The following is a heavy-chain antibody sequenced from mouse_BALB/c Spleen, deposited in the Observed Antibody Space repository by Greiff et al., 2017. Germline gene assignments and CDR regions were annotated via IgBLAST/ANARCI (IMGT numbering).Heavy chain of an antibody. Sequence: QVQLQQSGAELMKPGASVKISCKATGYTFSSYWIEWVKQRPGHGLEWIGEILPGSGSTNYNEKFKGKATFTADTSSNTTYMQLSSLTSEESSVYDCARTITTVSSFDYWGQGTTLTVSS. V-gene: IGHV1-9*01. CDR3: ARTITTVSSFDY. CDR2: ILPGSGST. CDR1: GYTFSSYW. J-gene: IGHJ2*01. D-gene: IGHD1-1*01.